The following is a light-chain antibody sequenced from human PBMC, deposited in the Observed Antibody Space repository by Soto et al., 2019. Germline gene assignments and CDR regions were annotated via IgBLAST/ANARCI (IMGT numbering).Light chain of an antibody. CDR3: EHDNSYSEA. Sequence: DIQMTQSPSTLSGSVGDRVTITCRASQTISSWLAWYQQKPGKAPKLLIYKASTLKSGVPSRFSGSGSGTEFTLTNSSLQPDDFATYYCEHDNSYSEAFGQGTKVELK. CDR2: KAS. V-gene: IGKV1-5*03. J-gene: IGKJ1*01. CDR1: QTISSW.